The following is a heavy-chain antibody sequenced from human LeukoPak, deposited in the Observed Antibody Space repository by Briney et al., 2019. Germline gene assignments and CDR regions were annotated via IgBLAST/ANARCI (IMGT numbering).Heavy chain of an antibody. CDR2: FDPEDSET. CDR1: GYTLTELS. V-gene: IGHV1-24*01. CDR3: ATTYYYDSSGYYTFDY. J-gene: IGHJ4*02. Sequence: GASVKVSCKVSGYTLTELSMHWVRQAPGKGLECMGGFDPEDSETIYAQKFQGRVTMTEDTSTDTAYMELSSLRSEDTAVYYCATTYYYDSSGYYTFDYWGQGTLVTVSS. D-gene: IGHD3-22*01.